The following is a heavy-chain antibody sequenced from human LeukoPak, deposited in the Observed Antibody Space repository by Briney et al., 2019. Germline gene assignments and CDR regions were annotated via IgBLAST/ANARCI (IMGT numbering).Heavy chain of an antibody. CDR2: IYYSGST. CDR3: AREGDAFDI. V-gene: IGHV4-61*01. CDR1: GGSVSSGSYY. J-gene: IGHJ3*02. Sequence: SETLSLTCTVSGGSVSSGSYYWSWIRQPPGKGLEWIGYIYYSGSTNYNPSLKSRVTIFVDTSKNQSSLKLSSVTAADTAVYYCAREGDAFDIWGQGTMVTVSS.